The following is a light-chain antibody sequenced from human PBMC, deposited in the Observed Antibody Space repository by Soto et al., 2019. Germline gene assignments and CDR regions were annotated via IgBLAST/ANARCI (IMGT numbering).Light chain of an antibody. CDR2: AAS. Sequence: DIQMTQSPFSLSASVVDRFTITFRASQSISRDLNWYQQKPGKAPNLLIYAASTLESGVPSRFSGSGSGTEFTLTISSLQPDDFATYYCQQYNSYPTWTFGQGTKVDIK. V-gene: IGKV1-17*01. J-gene: IGKJ1*01. CDR3: QQYNSYPTWT. CDR1: QSISRD.